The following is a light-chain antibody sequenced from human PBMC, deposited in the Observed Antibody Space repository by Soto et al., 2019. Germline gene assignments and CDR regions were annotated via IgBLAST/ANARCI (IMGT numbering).Light chain of an antibody. CDR2: KVS. CDR3: MQATHWPWT. V-gene: IGKV2-30*01. Sequence: DVVMTQSPLSLPVTLGQPASISCRSSQSLVSSNGNTFLIWFQQRPGQSPRRRIYKVSNRDSAVPDRFTGSGLGTDFTLEISRVEAEDVGVYYCMQATHWPWTFGQGTKVEIK. J-gene: IGKJ1*01. CDR1: QSLVSSNGNTF.